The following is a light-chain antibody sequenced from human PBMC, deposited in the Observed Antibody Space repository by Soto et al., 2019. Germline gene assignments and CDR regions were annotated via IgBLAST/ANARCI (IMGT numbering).Light chain of an antibody. CDR3: QSFDSSLSGV. J-gene: IGLJ3*02. CDR1: SSNIGAGFD. CDR2: GNN. Sequence: QLVLTQPPSVSGAPGQRVTISCTGSSSNIGAGFDVHWYHQIAGTAPKLLIYGNNNRPSGVPDRFSGSKSGTSASLAITGLQAEDEAEYYCQSFDSSLSGVFGGGTKLTVL. V-gene: IGLV1-40*01.